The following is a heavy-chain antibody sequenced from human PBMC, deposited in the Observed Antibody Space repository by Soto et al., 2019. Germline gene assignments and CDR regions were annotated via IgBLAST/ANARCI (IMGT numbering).Heavy chain of an antibody. CDR1: GFTFSGSA. Sequence: GGSLRLSCAAFGFTFSGSAMHWVRQASGKGLEWVGRIRSKANSYATAYAASVKGRFTISRDDSKNTAYLQMNSLKTEDTAVYYCIAPMYCSGGSCYSVLDYWGQGTLVTVSS. J-gene: IGHJ4*02. CDR2: IRSKANSYAT. CDR3: IAPMYCSGGSCYSVLDY. D-gene: IGHD2-15*01. V-gene: IGHV3-73*01.